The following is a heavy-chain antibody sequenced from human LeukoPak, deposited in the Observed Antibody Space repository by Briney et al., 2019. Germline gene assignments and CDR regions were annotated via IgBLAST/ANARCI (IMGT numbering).Heavy chain of an antibody. V-gene: IGHV4-4*07. D-gene: IGHD6-19*01. Sequence: SETLSLTCTVSGGSMSTYYWTRVRQPAGKGLEWIGRMSTSGSSNYNPSLKSRLTMSVDTSENQFSLNLSSVTAADTAVYYCARENVAVAGRGYDFWGQGTLVTVSS. CDR3: ARENVAVAGRGYDF. J-gene: IGHJ4*02. CDR2: MSTSGSS. CDR1: GGSMSTYY.